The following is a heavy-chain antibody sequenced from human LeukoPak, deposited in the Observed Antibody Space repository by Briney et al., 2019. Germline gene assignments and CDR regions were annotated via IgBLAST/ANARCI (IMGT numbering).Heavy chain of an antibody. CDR3: AKGGSSSPRSTFDY. V-gene: IGHV3-74*01. Sequence: GGSLRLSCAASGNYWMHWVRQVPGKGLVWVPHINSDGSWTSYADSVKGRFTISKDNAKNTVYLQMNSLRAEDTAVYYCAKGGSSSPRSTFDYWGQGTLLTVPS. CDR2: INSDGSWT. J-gene: IGHJ4*02. CDR1: GNYW. D-gene: IGHD6-13*01.